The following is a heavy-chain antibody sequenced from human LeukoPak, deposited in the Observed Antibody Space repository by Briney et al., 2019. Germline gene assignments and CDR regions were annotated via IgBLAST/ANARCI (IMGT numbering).Heavy chain of an antibody. CDR1: GYTLTELS. CDR2: FDPEDGET. V-gene: IGHV1-24*01. J-gene: IGHJ3*02. Sequence: GASVKVSCKVSGYTLTELSMHWVRQAPGKGLEWMGGFDPEDGETIYAQKFQGRVTMTEDTSTDTAYMELSSLRSEDTAVYYCATALPLYYYGSGSYRGFDIWGQGTMVTVSS. D-gene: IGHD3-10*01. CDR3: ATALPLYYYGSGSYRGFDI.